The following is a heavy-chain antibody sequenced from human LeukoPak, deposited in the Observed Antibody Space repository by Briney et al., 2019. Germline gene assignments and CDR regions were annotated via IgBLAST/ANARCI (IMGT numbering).Heavy chain of an antibody. CDR3: ARGSGGYYLYYYYYYMDV. V-gene: IGHV4-34*01. D-gene: IGHD3-22*01. J-gene: IGHJ6*03. Sequence: SETLSLTCAVYGGSFSGYYWSWIRQPPGKGLEWIGETNHSGSTNYNPSLKSRVTISVDTSKNQFSLKLSSVTAADTAVYYCARGSGGYYLYYYYYYMDVWGKGTTVTVSS. CDR1: GGSFSGYY. CDR2: TNHSGST.